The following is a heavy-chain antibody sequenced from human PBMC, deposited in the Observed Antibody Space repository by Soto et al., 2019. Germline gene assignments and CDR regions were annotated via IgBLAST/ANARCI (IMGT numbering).Heavy chain of an antibody. D-gene: IGHD5-18*01. J-gene: IGHJ6*02. CDR2: IWYHGATK. Sequence: GGSLRLSCEVSGFSLSGYGMHWVRQAPGKGLEWVAVIWYHGATKNYADSVKGRFTISRDTSKNMVYLQMDSLKVEDTAEYYCARDRGHGYSYGTYYYYYGMDVWGQGTTVTVSS. CDR1: GFSLSGYG. CDR3: ARDRGHGYSYGTYYYYYGMDV. V-gene: IGHV3-33*01.